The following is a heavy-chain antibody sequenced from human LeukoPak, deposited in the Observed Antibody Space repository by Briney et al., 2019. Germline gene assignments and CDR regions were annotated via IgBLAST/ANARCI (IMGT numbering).Heavy chain of an antibody. Sequence: GASVKVSGKASGYTFTSYGISWVRQAPGQGLEGRGGISAYNGNTNYAQKLQGRVTMTTDTSTSTAYMELRSLRSDDTAVYYCARDPRDIVVVPAASDYWGQGTLVTVSS. CDR1: GYTFTSYG. J-gene: IGHJ4*02. V-gene: IGHV1-18*01. CDR3: ARDPRDIVVVPAASDY. CDR2: ISAYNGNT. D-gene: IGHD2-2*01.